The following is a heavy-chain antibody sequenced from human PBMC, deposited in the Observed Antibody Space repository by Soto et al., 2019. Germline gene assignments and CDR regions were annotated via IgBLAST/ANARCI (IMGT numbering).Heavy chain of an antibody. CDR1: GFTFSSYG. CDR2: ISYDGSNK. J-gene: IGHJ4*02. Sequence: QVQLVESGGGVVQPGRSLRLSCAASGFTFSSYGMHWVRQAPGKGLEWVAVISYDGSNKYYADSVKGRFTISRDNSKNTLYLQMNSLRAEDTAVYYCAKDPGLGGVISLLLDYWGQGTLVTVSS. CDR3: AKDPGLGGVISLLLDY. V-gene: IGHV3-30*18. D-gene: IGHD3-16*02.